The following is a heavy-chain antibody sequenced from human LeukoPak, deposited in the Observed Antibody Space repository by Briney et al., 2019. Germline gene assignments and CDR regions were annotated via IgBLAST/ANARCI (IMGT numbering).Heavy chain of an antibody. CDR2: IYTSGST. D-gene: IGHD3-22*01. CDR1: GGSISSGSYY. CDR3: AKSPIDSSGYPRD. V-gene: IGHV4-61*02. J-gene: IGHJ4*02. Sequence: SQTLSLTCTVSGGSISSGSYYWSWIRQPAGKGLEWIGRIYTSGSTNYNPSLKSRVTISVDTSKNQFSLKLSSVTSADTAVYYCAKSPIDSSGYPRDWGQGTLVTVSS.